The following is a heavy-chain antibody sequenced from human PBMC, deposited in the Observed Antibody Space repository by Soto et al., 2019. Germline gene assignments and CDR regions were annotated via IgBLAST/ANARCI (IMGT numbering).Heavy chain of an antibody. CDR1: GFTLSSYA. CDR3: ARLILGSNHGYGMDV. D-gene: IGHD4-4*01. CDR2: ISYDGSNK. J-gene: IGHJ6*02. V-gene: IGHV3-30-3*01. Sequence: QVQLVESGGGVVQPGRSLRLSCAASGFTLSSYAMHWVRQAPGKGLEWVAVISYDGSNKYYADSVKGRFTISRDNSKNTLYLQMNSLRAEDTAVYYCARLILGSNHGYGMDVWGQGTTVTVSS.